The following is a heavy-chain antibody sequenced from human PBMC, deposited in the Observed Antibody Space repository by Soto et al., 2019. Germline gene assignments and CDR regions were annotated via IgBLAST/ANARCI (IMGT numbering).Heavy chain of an antibody. CDR1: GYTFTSYA. V-gene: IGHV1-3*01. D-gene: IGHD3-10*01. Sequence: GASVKVSCKASGYTFTSYAMHWVRQAPGQRLEWMGWINAGNGNTKYSQKFQGRVTITRDTSASTTYMELSSLRSEDTAVYYCARAYYGSNGMDVWGQGTTVTVSS. CDR3: ARAYYGSNGMDV. J-gene: IGHJ6*02. CDR2: INAGNGNT.